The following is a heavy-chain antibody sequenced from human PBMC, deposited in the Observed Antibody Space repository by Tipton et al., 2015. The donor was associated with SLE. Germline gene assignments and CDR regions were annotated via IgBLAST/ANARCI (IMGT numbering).Heavy chain of an antibody. Sequence: TLSLTCTVSGGSISSGGYYWSWIRQYPGKGLEWIGYISYSGSTNYNSSLKSRVTISVDTSKNQFSLKLSSVTAADTAVYYCASGGMVYDMGYYYYYMDVWGKGTAVTVSS. D-gene: IGHD2-8*01. V-gene: IGHV4-31*03. CDR1: GGSISSGGYY. CDR3: ASGGMVYDMGYYYYYMDV. CDR2: ISYSGST. J-gene: IGHJ6*03.